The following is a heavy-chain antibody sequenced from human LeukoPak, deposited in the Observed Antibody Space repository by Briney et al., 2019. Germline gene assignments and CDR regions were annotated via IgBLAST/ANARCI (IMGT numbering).Heavy chain of an antibody. V-gene: IGHV4-59*08. D-gene: IGHD1-26*01. CDR1: GGSISSYY. Sequence: SETLSLTCTVSGGSISSYYWSWIRQPPGKGLEWIGYIHYSGSTSYNPSLKSRVTISVDTSKNQFSLKLSSVTAADTAVYYCARLLELLGEFDYWGQGTLVTVSS. J-gene: IGHJ4*02. CDR2: IHYSGST. CDR3: ARLLELLGEFDY.